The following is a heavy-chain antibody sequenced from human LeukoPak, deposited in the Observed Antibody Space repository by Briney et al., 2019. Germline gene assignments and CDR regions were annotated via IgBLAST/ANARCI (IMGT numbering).Heavy chain of an antibody. Sequence: ASVKVSCKASGYTFTDYYIHWVRQAPGQGLGWMGWINPKSGGTNYAQKFQGRVTMTRDTSISTAYMELSSLRSDDTAVYYCARVSIVGGGLDYWGQGTLVTVSS. D-gene: IGHD1-26*01. CDR3: ARVSIVGGGLDY. CDR1: GYTFTDYY. J-gene: IGHJ4*02. V-gene: IGHV1-2*02. CDR2: INPKSGGT.